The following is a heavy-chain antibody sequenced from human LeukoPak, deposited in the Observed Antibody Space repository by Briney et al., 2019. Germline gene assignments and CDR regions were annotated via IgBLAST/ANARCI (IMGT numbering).Heavy chain of an antibody. CDR1: GFTFSSYS. Sequence: PGGSLRLSCAASGFTFSSYSMNWVRQAPGKGLEWVSSISSSSSYIYYADSVKGRFTISRDNAKNSLYLQMNSLRAEDTAVYYCARVGSSSSAGIDYWGQGTLVTVSS. V-gene: IGHV3-21*01. CDR2: ISSSSSYI. D-gene: IGHD6-6*01. CDR3: ARVGSSSSAGIDY. J-gene: IGHJ4*02.